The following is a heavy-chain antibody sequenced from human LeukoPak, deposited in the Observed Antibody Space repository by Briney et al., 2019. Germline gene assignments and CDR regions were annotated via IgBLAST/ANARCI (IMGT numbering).Heavy chain of an antibody. CDR3: AKGDYSNRGYYYYYMDV. D-gene: IGHD4-11*01. J-gene: IGHJ6*03. Sequence: PGGSLRLSCAASGFTFDDYAMHWARQAPGKGLEWVSLISWDGGSTYYADSVKGRFTISRDNSKNSLYLQMNSLRAEDTALYYCAKGDYSNRGYYYYYMDVWGKGTTVTVSS. CDR1: GFTFDDYA. V-gene: IGHV3-43D*04. CDR2: ISWDGGST.